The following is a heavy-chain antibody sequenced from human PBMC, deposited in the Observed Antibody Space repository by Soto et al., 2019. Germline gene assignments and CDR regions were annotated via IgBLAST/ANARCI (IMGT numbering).Heavy chain of an antibody. Sequence: ASVKVSCKASGYTFTGYYIHWLRQAPGQGLEWMGIIGASGGSTSYAQKFQGRVTMTRDTSTSTVSMELSSLRSEDTAVYYCARSSFYYDSGASFDYWGQGTLVTVSS. J-gene: IGHJ4*02. D-gene: IGHD3-22*01. CDR3: ARSSFYYDSGASFDY. V-gene: IGHV1-46*01. CDR1: GYTFTGYY. CDR2: IGASGGST.